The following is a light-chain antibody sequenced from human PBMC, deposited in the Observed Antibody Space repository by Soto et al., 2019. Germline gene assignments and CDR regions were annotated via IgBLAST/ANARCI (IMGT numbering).Light chain of an antibody. V-gene: IGLV3-1*01. CDR3: QAWDRSTVV. J-gene: IGLJ2*01. CDR1: RLGNKH. CDR2: QDD. Sequence: SYELTQPPSVSVSPGQTASITCSGDRLGNKHVCWYQQKPGQSPVLVIYQDDTRPSGTPERFSGSNSGNTATLTISGTQPMDEADYYCQAWDRSTVVFGGGTKLTVL.